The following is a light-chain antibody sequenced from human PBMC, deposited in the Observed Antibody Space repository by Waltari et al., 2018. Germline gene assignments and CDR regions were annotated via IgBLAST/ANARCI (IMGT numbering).Light chain of an antibody. V-gene: IGKV3-20*01. Sequence: EIVLTQSPGTLSLSPGERATLSCRASPSVSSSYLAWYQQKPGQAPRLLIHGASSRDTGIPDRFSGSGSGTDFTLTISRLEPEDFAVYYCQQYGRSWNTFGQGTKLEIK. CDR2: GAS. J-gene: IGKJ2*01. CDR1: PSVSSSY. CDR3: QQYGRSWNT.